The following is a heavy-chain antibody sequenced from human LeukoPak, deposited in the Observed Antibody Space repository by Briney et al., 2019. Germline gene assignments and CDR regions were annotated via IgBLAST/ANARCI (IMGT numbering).Heavy chain of an antibody. CDR3: ARQKITTSDY. Sequence: PSETLSLTCTVSGGSISSSSHYWGCIRQPPGRGLEWIGSIYYSGSTYYNPSLKSRVTISVDTSKNQFSLRLSSVTAADTAVYFCARQKITTSDYWGQGTLVTVSS. CDR1: GGSISSSSHY. V-gene: IGHV4-39*01. CDR2: IYYSGST. D-gene: IGHD3-22*01. J-gene: IGHJ4*02.